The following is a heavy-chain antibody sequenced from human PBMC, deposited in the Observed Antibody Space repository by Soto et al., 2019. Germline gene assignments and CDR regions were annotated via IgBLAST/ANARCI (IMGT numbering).Heavy chain of an antibody. V-gene: IGHV1-3*05. CDR1: GYTFTSYA. J-gene: IGHJ4*02. CDR3: ARDSFGYYGSGSPFY. Sequence: QVQLVQSGAEEKKPGASVKVSCKASGYTFTSYAMYWVRQAPGQRLEWMGWINAGNGNTKYSQKFQGRVTITRDTSASTAYMELSSLRSEDTAVYYCARDSFGYYGSGSPFYWGQGTLVTVSS. CDR2: INAGNGNT. D-gene: IGHD3-10*01.